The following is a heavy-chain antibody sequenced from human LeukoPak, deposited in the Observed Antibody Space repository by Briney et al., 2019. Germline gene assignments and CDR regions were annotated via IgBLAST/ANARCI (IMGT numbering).Heavy chain of an antibody. CDR2: INPNSGGT. Sequence: ASVKVSCKASGYTFPGHYMHWVRQAPGQGLERMGWINPNSGGTNYAQKFQGRVTMTRDTSISTAYMELSRLRSDDTAVYYCARLVRSSGWYGGNYYYYMDVWGKGTTVTASS. CDR1: GYTFPGHY. D-gene: IGHD6-19*01. CDR3: ARLVRSSGWYGGNYYYYMDV. J-gene: IGHJ6*03. V-gene: IGHV1-2*02.